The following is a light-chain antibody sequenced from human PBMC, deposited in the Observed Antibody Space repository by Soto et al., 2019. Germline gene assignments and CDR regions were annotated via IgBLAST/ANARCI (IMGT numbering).Light chain of an antibody. CDR1: QGISHW. CDR3: QQDNSFPLT. V-gene: IGKV1-12*02. J-gene: IGKJ1*01. CDR2: EAS. Sequence: DIQMTQAPASVSASVGDRVTITCRASQGISHWLAWYQQKPGNAPKPLIYEASSLERGVPARFSGSGSGTDFTLTISSLQPEDFATYYCQQDNSFPLTFGQGTKVDFK.